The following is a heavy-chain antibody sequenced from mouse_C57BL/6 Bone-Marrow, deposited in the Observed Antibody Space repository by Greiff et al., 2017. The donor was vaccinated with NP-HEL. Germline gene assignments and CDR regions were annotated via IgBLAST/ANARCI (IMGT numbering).Heavy chain of an antibody. Sequence: VQLQQPGAELVMPGASVKLSCKASGYTFTSYWMHWVKQRPGQGLEWIGEIDPSDSYTNYNQKFKGKSTLTVDKSSSTAYMQLSSLTSEDSAVYYCARWTYSNSFDYWGQGTTLTVSS. D-gene: IGHD2-5*01. V-gene: IGHV1-69*01. CDR2: IDPSDSYT. CDR3: ARWTYSNSFDY. J-gene: IGHJ2*01. CDR1: GYTFTSYW.